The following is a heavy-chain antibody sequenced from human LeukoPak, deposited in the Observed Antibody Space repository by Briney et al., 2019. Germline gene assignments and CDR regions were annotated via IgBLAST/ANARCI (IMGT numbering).Heavy chain of an antibody. J-gene: IGHJ3*02. Sequence: VASVKVSCKASGYTFSGYYMHWVRQAPGQGLEWMGWINPNSGGTNYAQKFQGRVTMTRDTSITTAYMELSRLRSDDTAVYYCARHRLHRLYYDSSGYYHDAFDIWGQGTMVTVSS. CDR3: ARHRLHRLYYDSSGYYHDAFDI. D-gene: IGHD3-22*01. CDR2: INPNSGGT. V-gene: IGHV1-2*02. CDR1: GYTFSGYY.